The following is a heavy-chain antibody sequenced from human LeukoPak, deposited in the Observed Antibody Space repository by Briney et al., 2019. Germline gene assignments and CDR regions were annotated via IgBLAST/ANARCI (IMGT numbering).Heavy chain of an antibody. V-gene: IGHV3-23*01. D-gene: IGHD4-17*01. CDR3: AKGGSTVTTTRNYYYYYMDV. CDR2: ISGSGGST. CDR1: GFTFSSYA. J-gene: IGHJ6*03. Sequence: PGGSLRLSCAASGFTFSSYAMSWVRQAPGKGLEWVSAISGSGGSTYYADSVKGRFTISRDNSKNTLYLQMNSLRAEDTAVYYCAKGGSTVTTTRNYYYYYMDVWGKGTTVTVS.